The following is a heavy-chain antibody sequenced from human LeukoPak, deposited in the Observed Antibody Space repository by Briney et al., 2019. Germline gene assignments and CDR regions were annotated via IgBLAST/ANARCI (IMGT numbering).Heavy chain of an antibody. CDR3: ARHGILTDHSIRY. Sequence: PSETLSLTCTLSGGSLTTNTFYWSWIRQPPGKALEWIGTVYYTGITHYNPSLKSRITISVDTSKNHFSLNLTSVTAADTAVYFCARHGILTDHSIRYWGQGLLVTVSS. D-gene: IGHD3-9*01. V-gene: IGHV4-39*01. CDR2: VYYTGIT. CDR1: GGSLTTNTFY. J-gene: IGHJ4*02.